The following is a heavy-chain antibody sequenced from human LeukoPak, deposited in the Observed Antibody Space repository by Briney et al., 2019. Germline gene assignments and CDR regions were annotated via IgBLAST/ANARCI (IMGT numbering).Heavy chain of an antibody. D-gene: IGHD2-21*01. CDR2: ISGSGGST. J-gene: IGHJ4*02. CDR1: GFTFSSYA. V-gene: IGHV3-23*01. Sequence: SGGSLRLSCAASGFTFSSYAMSWVRQASGKGLEWVSAISGSGGSTYYADSVKGRFTISRDNSKNTLYLQMNSLRAEDTAVYYCAKDLYQGLLLWYFDYWGQGTLVTVSS. CDR3: AKDLYQGLLLWYFDY.